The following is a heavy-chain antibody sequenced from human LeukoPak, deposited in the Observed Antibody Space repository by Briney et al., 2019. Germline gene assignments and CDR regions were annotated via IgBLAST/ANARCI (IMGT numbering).Heavy chain of an antibody. CDR3: AGRGYYDYSGFDY. V-gene: IGHV3-21*01. D-gene: IGHD3-22*01. CDR1: EFTFSSYS. Sequence: GGSLRLSCAGSEFTFSSYSMNWVRQAPGKGLEWVSSIGASSSDIYYADSVKGRFTISRDNSKNSLYLQMKSLRAEDTALYYCAGRGYYDYSGFDYWGQGTLVTVSS. J-gene: IGHJ4*02. CDR2: IGASSSDI.